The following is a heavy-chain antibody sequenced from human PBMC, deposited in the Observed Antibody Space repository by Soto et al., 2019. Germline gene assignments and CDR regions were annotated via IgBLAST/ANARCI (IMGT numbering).Heavy chain of an antibody. Sequence: QVQLVESGGGVVQPGKSLRLCCAASGFTFSQSGMHWVRQAPGKGLAGVAIIWYDGSHEYYGESVRGRFTISRYNPKNTLSLQMDSVRAEDTAVYYCARDQGDCSGGTCYFVDVWGQGTTVSVSS. CDR3: ARDQGDCSGGTCYFVDV. CDR1: GFTFSQSG. V-gene: IGHV3-33*01. J-gene: IGHJ6*02. CDR2: IWYDGSHE. D-gene: IGHD2-15*01.